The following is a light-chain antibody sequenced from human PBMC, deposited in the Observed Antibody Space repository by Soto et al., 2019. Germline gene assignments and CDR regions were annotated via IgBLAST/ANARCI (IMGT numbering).Light chain of an antibody. V-gene: IGKV1-5*03. Sequence: DIQMTQSPSTLSASVGDRVTITCRASQSISTWLAWYQQKPGKAPKHLIYKASSLESGVPSRFSGSGSGTEFTLTISNLQPDDFATYYCQHYSGYSRTFGQGTKLEIK. CDR2: KAS. J-gene: IGKJ2*01. CDR3: QHYSGYSRT. CDR1: QSISTW.